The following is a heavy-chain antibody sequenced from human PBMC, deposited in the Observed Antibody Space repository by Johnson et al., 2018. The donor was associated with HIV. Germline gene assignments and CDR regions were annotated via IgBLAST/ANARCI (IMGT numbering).Heavy chain of an antibody. D-gene: IGHD2-15*01. V-gene: IGHV3-20*04. J-gene: IGHJ3*02. CDR1: GFTVSSNY. Sequence: VLLVESGGGVVQPGRSLRLSCAASGFTVSSNYMSWVRQAPGKGLEWVSGSNWNGGSTGYVDSVKGRFTISRGNAKHSLYLQMNSLRAEATAVYYCAIGRVYWDAFDIWGQRTMVTVSS. CDR3: AIGRVYWDAFDI. CDR2: SNWNGGST.